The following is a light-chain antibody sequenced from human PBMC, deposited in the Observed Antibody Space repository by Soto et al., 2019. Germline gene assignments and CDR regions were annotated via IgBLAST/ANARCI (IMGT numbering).Light chain of an antibody. CDR3: QQLRSYPST. J-gene: IGKJ4*01. CDR1: QDISSY. Sequence: IQVTQSPSSLSASVGDRVTITCRASQDISSYLAWYQQKPGKAPTLLIYAASTLQSGVPSRFSGSGFGTDFTITISSLQAEDFASYYCQQLRSYPSTFGGGTKVEIK. V-gene: IGKV1-9*01. CDR2: AAS.